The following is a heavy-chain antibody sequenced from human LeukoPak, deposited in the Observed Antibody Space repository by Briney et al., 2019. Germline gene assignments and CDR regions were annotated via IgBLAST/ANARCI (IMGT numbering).Heavy chain of an antibody. V-gene: IGHV3-33*02. CDR3: ARATPYDWHFGL. CDR1: GFSPSNYA. Sequence: GGSLRLSCVASGFSPSNYAMHWVRRAPGKGLEWVAAIWFDGSKTYYEDSVKGRFTISRDTSANTLFLQMNSLAAEDTAMYYCARATPYDWHFGLWGRGTLVVVSS. D-gene: IGHD4-17*01. J-gene: IGHJ2*01. CDR2: IWFDGSKT.